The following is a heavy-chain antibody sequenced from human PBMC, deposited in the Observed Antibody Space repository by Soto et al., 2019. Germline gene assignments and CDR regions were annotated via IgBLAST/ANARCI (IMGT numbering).Heavy chain of an antibody. V-gene: IGHV3-23*01. D-gene: IGHD3-16*02. Sequence: GGSLRLSCAASGFTFSSYAMSWVRQAPGKGLEWVSAISGSGGSTYYADSVKGRFTISRDNSKNTLYLQMNSLRAEDTAVYYCAKDSAYYDYVWGSYRPPNWFDPWGQGTLVTVSS. J-gene: IGHJ5*02. CDR2: ISGSGGST. CDR3: AKDSAYYDYVWGSYRPPNWFDP. CDR1: GFTFSSYA.